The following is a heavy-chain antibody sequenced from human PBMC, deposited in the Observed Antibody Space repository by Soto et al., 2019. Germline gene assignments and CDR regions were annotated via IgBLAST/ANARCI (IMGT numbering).Heavy chain of an antibody. CDR3: VRVDSSSWGPSYGMDV. V-gene: IGHV4-4*02. CDR2: IYHSGST. J-gene: IGHJ6*02. D-gene: IGHD6-13*01. CDR1: GFTFSSYTM. Sequence: PGGSLRLSCAASGFTFSSYTMNWVRQPPGKGLEWIGEIYHSGSTNYNPSLKSRVTISVDKSKNQFSLKLSSVTAADTAVYYCVRVDSSSWGPSYGMDVWGQGTTVTVSS.